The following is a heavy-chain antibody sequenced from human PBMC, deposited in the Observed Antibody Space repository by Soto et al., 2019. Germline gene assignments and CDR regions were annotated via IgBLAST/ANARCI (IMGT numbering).Heavy chain of an antibody. Sequence: GGSLRLSCAASGFTFSSYAMSWVRQAPGKGLEWVSAISGSGGSTYYADSVKGRFTISRDNSKNTLYLQMNSLRAEDTAVYYCARAQTHDYDFWSGYPYYYMDVWGKGTTVTVSS. J-gene: IGHJ6*03. CDR2: ISGSGGST. CDR1: GFTFSSYA. V-gene: IGHV3-23*01. CDR3: ARAQTHDYDFWSGYPYYYMDV. D-gene: IGHD3-3*01.